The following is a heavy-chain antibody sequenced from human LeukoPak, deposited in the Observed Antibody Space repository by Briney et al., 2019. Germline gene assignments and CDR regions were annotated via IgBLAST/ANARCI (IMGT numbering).Heavy chain of an antibody. CDR3: ARGDSSGYYPLLQY. CDR1: GGSISNYY. Sequence: SETLSLTCTVSGGSISNYYWSWIRQPPGKGLEWIGYIYYSGSTNYNPSLKSRVTISVDTSKNQFSLKLSSVTAADTAVYYCARGDSSGYYPLLQYWGQGTLVTVSS. D-gene: IGHD3-22*01. J-gene: IGHJ4*02. CDR2: IYYSGST. V-gene: IGHV4-59*01.